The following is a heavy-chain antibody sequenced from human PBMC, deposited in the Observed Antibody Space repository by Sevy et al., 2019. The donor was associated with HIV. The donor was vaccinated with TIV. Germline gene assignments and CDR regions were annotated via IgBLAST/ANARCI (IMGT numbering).Heavy chain of an antibody. CDR2: ISTSSSYT. CDR1: GFTFSDYY. J-gene: IGHJ4*02. Sequence: GGSLRLSCAASGFTFSDYYMNWIRQAPGKGLEWVSYISTSSSYTSYADSVKGRFTISRDNAKHSLYLQMNSLRAEDTAVYYCARCVNRYSTPYSDYWGQGTLVTVSS. CDR3: ARCVNRYSTPYSDY. D-gene: IGHD1-26*01. V-gene: IGHV3-11*06.